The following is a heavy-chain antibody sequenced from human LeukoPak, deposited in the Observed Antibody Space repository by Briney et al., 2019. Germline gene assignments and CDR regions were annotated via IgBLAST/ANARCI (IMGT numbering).Heavy chain of an antibody. J-gene: IGHJ5*02. D-gene: IGHD6-13*01. CDR1: VGTFSSYA. CDR3: ARVGQQLVPYYNWFDP. CDR2: IIPMFGTA. V-gene: IGHV1-69*05. Sequence: SVKVSCKASVGTFSSYAISWVRPAPGQGREGMGGIIPMFGTANYAQKFQGRVTITTDESTSTAYMELSSMSSEDTAVYYCARVGQQLVPYYNWFDPWGQGTMVTVSS.